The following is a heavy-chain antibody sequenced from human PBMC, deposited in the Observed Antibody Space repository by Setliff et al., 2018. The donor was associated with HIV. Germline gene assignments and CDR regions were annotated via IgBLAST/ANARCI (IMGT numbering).Heavy chain of an antibody. Sequence: PSETLSLTCAVYGESFSGYYWSWIRQPPGKGLEWIGEINHSGSTNYNPSLKSRVTISVDTSKNQFSLKLSSVTAADTAVYYCARGRRTVSGSYAADYWGQGTLVTVSS. CDR2: INHSGST. V-gene: IGHV4-34*01. CDR1: GESFSGYY. CDR3: ARGRRTVSGSYAADY. D-gene: IGHD1-26*01. J-gene: IGHJ4*02.